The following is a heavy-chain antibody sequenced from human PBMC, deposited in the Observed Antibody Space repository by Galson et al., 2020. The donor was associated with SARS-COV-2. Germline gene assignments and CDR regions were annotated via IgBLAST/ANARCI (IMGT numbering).Heavy chain of an antibody. J-gene: IGHJ6*02. D-gene: IGHD2-15*01. CDR2: IWTTGST. Sequence: SETLSLTCTVSGGSTISGSYFWSWVRQPAGKGLEWIGRIWTTGSTTYNPSLQNRVTMSIDTSKNQFSLKLTSVTAADTAVSYCAREHCSGGSCYHYYYYGMDVWGQGTPVTVSS. V-gene: IGHV4-61*02. CDR1: GGSTISGSYF. CDR3: AREHCSGGSCYHYYYYGMDV.